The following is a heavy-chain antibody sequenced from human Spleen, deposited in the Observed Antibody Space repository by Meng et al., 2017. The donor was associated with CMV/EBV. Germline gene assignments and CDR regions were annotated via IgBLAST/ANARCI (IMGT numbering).Heavy chain of an antibody. CDR3: ARGVGADFQH. Sequence: SETLSLTCAVSDGSISSYFWTWIRQPPGKGLEWIGYIYYSGSTNYNPSLKSRVTISVDTSKNQFSLKLSSVTAADTAVYYCARGVGADFQHWGQGTLVTVSS. V-gene: IGHV4-59*01. CDR1: DGSISSYF. J-gene: IGHJ1*01. D-gene: IGHD1-26*01. CDR2: IYYSGST.